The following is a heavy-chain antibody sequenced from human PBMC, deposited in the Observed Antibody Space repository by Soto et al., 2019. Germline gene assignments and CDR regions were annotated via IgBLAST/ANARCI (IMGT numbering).Heavy chain of an antibody. Sequence: QVQLVESGGGVVQPGRSLRLSCAASGFTFSSYAMHWVRQAPGKGLEWGAVMSYDGSNKYYADSVKGRFTISRDNSKNTPYLQMNSLRAEDTAVYYCARFKRCSGGSCYPYFDYWGQGTLVTVSS. J-gene: IGHJ4*02. CDR2: MSYDGSNK. D-gene: IGHD2-15*01. CDR1: GFTFSSYA. V-gene: IGHV3-30-3*01. CDR3: ARFKRCSGGSCYPYFDY.